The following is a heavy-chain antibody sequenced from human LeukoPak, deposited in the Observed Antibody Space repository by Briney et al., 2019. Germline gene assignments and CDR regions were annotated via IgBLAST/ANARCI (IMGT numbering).Heavy chain of an antibody. D-gene: IGHD1-1*01. J-gene: IGHJ6*03. Sequence: GGSLRLSCAASGFTFSTYDLHWVRQPTGQGLEWVSTIGTASDTYYPGSVEGRFTLSRDNAKNSLYLQMNSLTAGDTAVYYCARGPPRGKYYYMDVWGKGTTVTVSS. CDR1: GFTFSTYD. V-gene: IGHV3-13*01. CDR2: IGTASDT. CDR3: ARGPPRGKYYYMDV.